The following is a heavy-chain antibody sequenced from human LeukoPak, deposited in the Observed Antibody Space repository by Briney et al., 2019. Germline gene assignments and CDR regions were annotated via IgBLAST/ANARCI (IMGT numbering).Heavy chain of an antibody. CDR3: AKDLGRYRNNYFDY. D-gene: IGHD1-26*01. Sequence: PGGSLRLSCAASGFTFSSYGMHWVRQAPGKGLEWVAVISYDGSNKYYADSVKGRFTISRDNSKNTLYLQMNTLRVEDAAVYYCAKDLGRYRNNYFDYWGQGTLVTVSS. V-gene: IGHV3-30*18. J-gene: IGHJ4*02. CDR1: GFTFSSYG. CDR2: ISYDGSNK.